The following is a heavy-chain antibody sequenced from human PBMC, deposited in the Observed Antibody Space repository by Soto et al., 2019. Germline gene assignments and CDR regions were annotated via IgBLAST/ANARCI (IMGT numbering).Heavy chain of an antibody. Sequence: QVQLVQSGAEVKKPGASVKVSCKASGYTFTSYDINWVRQATGQGLEWLGWMNPNSGNTGYAQKIQGRVTMTRNTSISTAYMELSSLRSEDTAVYYCARPTMVRGTEVDIWGQGTMVTVSS. V-gene: IGHV1-8*01. CDR1: GYTFTSYD. D-gene: IGHD3-10*01. J-gene: IGHJ3*02. CDR3: ARPTMVRGTEVDI. CDR2: MNPNSGNT.